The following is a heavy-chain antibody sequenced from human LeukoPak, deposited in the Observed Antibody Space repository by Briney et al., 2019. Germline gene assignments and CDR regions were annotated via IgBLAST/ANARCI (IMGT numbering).Heavy chain of an antibody. CDR1: GFTFSSYG. CDR3: AKVGDYVWGSYQAEYFQH. D-gene: IGHD3-16*02. Sequence: PGGSLRLSCAASGFTFSSYGMHWVRQAPGKGLEWVAFIRYDGSNKYYADSVKGRFTISRDNSKNTLYLQMNSLGAEDTAVYYCAKVGDYVWGSYQAEYFQHWGQGTLVTVSS. J-gene: IGHJ1*01. CDR2: IRYDGSNK. V-gene: IGHV3-30*02.